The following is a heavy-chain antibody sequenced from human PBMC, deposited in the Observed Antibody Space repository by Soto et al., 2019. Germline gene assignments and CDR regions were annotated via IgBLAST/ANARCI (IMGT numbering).Heavy chain of an antibody. J-gene: IGHJ2*01. Sequence: GGSLRLSCAASGFTFSSYAMSWVRQAPGKGLEWVSAISGSGGSTYYADSVKGRFTISRDNSKNTLYLQMNSLRAEDTAVYYCAKFSGDYYDSSGYYSDWYFYLWGRGTLVTVSS. CDR3: AKFSGDYYDSSGYYSDWYFYL. CDR1: GFTFSSYA. V-gene: IGHV3-23*01. CDR2: ISGSGGST. D-gene: IGHD3-22*01.